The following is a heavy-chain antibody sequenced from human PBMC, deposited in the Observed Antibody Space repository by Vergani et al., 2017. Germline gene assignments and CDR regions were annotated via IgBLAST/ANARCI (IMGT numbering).Heavy chain of an antibody. V-gene: IGHV5-51*01. CDR3: AKTNDFSSLYSSYNWVDP. CDR2: IYAGDSDV. D-gene: IGHD3-3*01. Sequence: EVQLVQSGTEVKKPGESLKISGKGSGDKFSEYWIAWGGPMPGKGMEWMGHIYAGDSDVRYSPSFHGQVTMSVDKSLSTAYLQWSSLKDSDTATYYCAKTNDFSSLYSSYNWVDPWGQGTKVTVSS. J-gene: IGHJ5*02. CDR1: GDKFSEYW.